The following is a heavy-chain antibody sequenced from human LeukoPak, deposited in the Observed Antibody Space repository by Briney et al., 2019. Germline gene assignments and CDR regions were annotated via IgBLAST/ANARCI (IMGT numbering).Heavy chain of an antibody. D-gene: IGHD3-10*01. CDR2: ISAYNSAYNCNT. J-gene: IGHJ4*02. CDR1: GYTFINYG. CDR3: AREYGSGSYTGIDY. Sequence: ASVRVSCTASGYTFINYGITWVRQAPGQGLEWMGWISAYNSAYNCNTHSAQKLQYRVTMTTDTSTNTGYMELRSLRSDDTAVYYCAREYGSGSYTGIDYWGQGTLVTVSS. V-gene: IGHV1-18*01.